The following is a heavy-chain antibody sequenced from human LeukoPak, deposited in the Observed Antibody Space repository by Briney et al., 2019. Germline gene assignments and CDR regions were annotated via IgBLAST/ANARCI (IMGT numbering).Heavy chain of an antibody. Sequence: GGSLRLSCAASGFTFTSYGMTWVRQAPGKGLEWVSSISHSSSYIYYADSVKGRFTISRDNAKNSLYLQMNSLRAEDTAVYYCARDFGGFPLDYWGQGTLVTVSS. D-gene: IGHD4-23*01. CDR2: ISHSSSYI. J-gene: IGHJ4*02. CDR1: GFTFTSYG. V-gene: IGHV3-21*01. CDR3: ARDFGGFPLDY.